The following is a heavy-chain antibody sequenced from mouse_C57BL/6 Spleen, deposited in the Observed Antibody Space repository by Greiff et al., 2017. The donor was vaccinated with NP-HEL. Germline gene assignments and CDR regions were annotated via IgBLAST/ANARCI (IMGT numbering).Heavy chain of an antibody. CDR2: IDPSDSET. D-gene: IGHD1-3*01. J-gene: IGHJ4*01. CDR1: GYTFTSYW. CDR3: ARRSDPYAMDY. Sequence: VQLQQPGAELVRPGSSVKLSCKASGYTFTSYWMHWVKQRPIQGLEWIGNIDPSDSETHYNQKFKDKATLTVDKSSSTAYMQLSSLTSEDSAVYYCARRSDPYAMDYWGQGTSVTVSS. V-gene: IGHV1-52*01.